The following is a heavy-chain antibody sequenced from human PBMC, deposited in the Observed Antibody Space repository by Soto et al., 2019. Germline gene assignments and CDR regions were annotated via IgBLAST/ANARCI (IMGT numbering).Heavy chain of an antibody. Sequence: QVQLVQSGAEVKKPGSSVKVSCKASGGTFSSYAISWVRQAPGQGLEWMGGIIPIFGTANYAQKFQGRVTITADESTSTAYMELSSLRSEDTAVYYCARDHPHYDFWSGYSPIFLGGNYYGMDVWGQGTTVTVSS. D-gene: IGHD3-3*01. CDR3: ARDHPHYDFWSGYSPIFLGGNYYGMDV. J-gene: IGHJ6*02. CDR1: GGTFSSYA. CDR2: IIPIFGTA. V-gene: IGHV1-69*12.